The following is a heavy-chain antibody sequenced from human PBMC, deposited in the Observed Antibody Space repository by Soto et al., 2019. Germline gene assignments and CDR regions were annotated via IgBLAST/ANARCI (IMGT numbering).Heavy chain of an antibody. Sequence: QVQLQESGPGLVKPSQTLSLTCTVSGGSISSGGYYWSWIRQHPGKGLEWIGYIYYSGSTYYNPSLKSRVTISVDTSKTQFSLKLSSVTAADTAVYYCARVGSGDSHNAFDIWGQGTMVTVSS. J-gene: IGHJ3*02. CDR2: IYYSGST. CDR3: ARVGSGDSHNAFDI. D-gene: IGHD3-10*01. V-gene: IGHV4-31*03. CDR1: GGSISSGGYY.